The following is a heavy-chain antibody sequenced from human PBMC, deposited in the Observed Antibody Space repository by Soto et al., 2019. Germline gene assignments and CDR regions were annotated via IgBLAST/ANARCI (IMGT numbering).Heavy chain of an antibody. CDR1: GFTFTFFG. CDR2: TWLDGSNK. V-gene: IGHV3-33*01. J-gene: IGHJ4*02. Sequence: GGSLRLSCIMSGFTFTFFGMHWVRQAPGKGLEWVAVTWLDGSNKYYADSVKGRFTISRDNSRKTLYLQMNSLRVEDTAVYYCARGGNYYGSGRFSPNIDYWGQGTLVTVSS. CDR3: ARGGNYYGSGRFSPNIDY. D-gene: IGHD3-10*01.